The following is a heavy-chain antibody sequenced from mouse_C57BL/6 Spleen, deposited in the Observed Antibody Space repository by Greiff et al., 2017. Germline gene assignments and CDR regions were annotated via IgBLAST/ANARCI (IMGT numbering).Heavy chain of an antibody. V-gene: IGHV5-17*01. CDR1: GFTFSDYG. CDR2: ISSGSSTI. J-gene: IGHJ4*01. Sequence: EVKLVESGGGLVKPGGSLKLSCAASGFTFSDYGMHWVRQAPEKGLEWVAYISSGSSTIYYEGTVKGRFTISRDNAKNTLFLQITSLRSEDTAMYYCARGDGYYSYAMDYWGQGASVTVSS. CDR3: ARGDGYYSYAMDY. D-gene: IGHD2-3*01.